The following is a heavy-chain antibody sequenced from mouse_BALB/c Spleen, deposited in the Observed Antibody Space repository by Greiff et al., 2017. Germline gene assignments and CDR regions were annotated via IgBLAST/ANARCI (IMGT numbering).Heavy chain of an antibody. Sequence: QVQLQQPGAELVKPGASVKLSCMASGYTFTSYWMHWVKLRPGQGFEWIGEINPSNGGTNYNEKFKRKATLTVDKSTSTAYMQLSSLTSEDAAVYYCTRGYYGSSTYAMDYWGQGTAVTVSS. CDR1: GYTFTSYW. D-gene: IGHD1-1*01. CDR3: TRGYYGSSTYAMDY. V-gene: IGHV1S81*02. CDR2: INPSNGGT. J-gene: IGHJ4*01.